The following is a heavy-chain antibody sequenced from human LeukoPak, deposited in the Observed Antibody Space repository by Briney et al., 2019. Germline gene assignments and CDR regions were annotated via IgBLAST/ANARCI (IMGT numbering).Heavy chain of an antibody. CDR1: GFTFSSYG. J-gene: IGHJ4*02. D-gene: IGHD2-2*02. CDR3: GKDSLRYCSSTSCYTQIDY. V-gene: IGHV3-30*18. CDR2: ISYDGSNK. Sequence: PGRSLRLSCAASGFTFSSYGMHWVRQAPGKGLEWVAVISYDGSNKYYADSVKGRFTIFRDNSKNTLYLQMNSLRAEDTAVYYCGKDSLRYCSSTSCYTQIDYWGQGTLVTVSS.